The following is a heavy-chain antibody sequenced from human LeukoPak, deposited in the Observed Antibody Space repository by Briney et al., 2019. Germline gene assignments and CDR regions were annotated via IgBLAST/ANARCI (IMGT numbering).Heavy chain of an antibody. Sequence: GGSLRLSCAASGFTFSNAWMSWVRQAPGKGLEWVGRIKSKTDGGTTDYAAPVKGRFTISRDDSKHTLYLQMNSLKTEDTAVYYCTTDNGDRDGYNGPAFDIWGQGTMVTVSS. D-gene: IGHD5-24*01. J-gene: IGHJ3*02. V-gene: IGHV3-15*01. CDR1: GFTFSNAW. CDR3: TTDNGDRDGYNGPAFDI. CDR2: IKSKTDGGTT.